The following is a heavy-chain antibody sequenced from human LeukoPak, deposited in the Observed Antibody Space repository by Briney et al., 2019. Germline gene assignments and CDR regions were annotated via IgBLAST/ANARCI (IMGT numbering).Heavy chain of an antibody. Sequence: AGGSLRLSGAASGFTFSSYGMHWVRQAPGKGLEWVAGISYDGSNKYYADSVKGRFTISRDNSKNTLYLQMNSLRAEDTAVYYCAREFYYDSSGTFDYWGQGTLVTVSS. CDR2: ISYDGSNK. V-gene: IGHV3-30-3*01. CDR3: AREFYYDSSGTFDY. D-gene: IGHD3-22*01. CDR1: GFTFSSYG. J-gene: IGHJ4*02.